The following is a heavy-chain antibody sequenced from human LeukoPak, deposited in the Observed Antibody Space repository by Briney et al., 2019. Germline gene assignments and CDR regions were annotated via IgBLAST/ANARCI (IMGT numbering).Heavy chain of an antibody. CDR2: ISAYNDNT. D-gene: IGHD1-14*01. CDR3: ARDHRGLNYYYYMDV. CDR1: GYTFTGYY. Sequence: GASVTVSCKASGYTFTGYYMHWVRQAPGQGLEWMGWISAYNDNTNYAQKLQGRVTMTTDTSTSTAYMELRSLRSDDTAVYYCARDHRGLNYYYYMDVWGKGTTVTISS. V-gene: IGHV1-18*04. J-gene: IGHJ6*03.